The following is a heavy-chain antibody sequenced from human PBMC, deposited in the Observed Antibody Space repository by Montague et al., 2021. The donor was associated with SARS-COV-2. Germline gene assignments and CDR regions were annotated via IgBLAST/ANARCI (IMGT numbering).Heavy chain of an antibody. V-gene: IGHV2-5*02. J-gene: IGHJ4*02. D-gene: IGHD3-10*01. Sequence: PALVKPPQTLTLTCTFSGFSITTSTMGVGWIRQPPGKALEWLALIYWGYEKRFSPSLKSRLTITKDTFKDQVVLRMTNMDPVDTATYYCVHYASGSYYFHYWGQGTLVTVSS. CDR2: IYWGYEK. CDR1: GFSITTSTMG. CDR3: VHYASGSYYFHY.